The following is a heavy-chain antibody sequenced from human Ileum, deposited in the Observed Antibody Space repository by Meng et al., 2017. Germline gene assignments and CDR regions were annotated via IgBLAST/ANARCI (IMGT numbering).Heavy chain of an antibody. Sequence: GESLKISCAGSGFTFSGFWMSWVRQAPGKGLEWVANINQGGSDKYYMDSVKGRFTISRDNAENSLSLQMNSLRAEDTAVYYCARIFCTATDCYYDYWGQGTLVTVSS. CDR3: ARIFCTATDCYYDY. CDR1: GFTFSGFW. J-gene: IGHJ4*02. V-gene: IGHV3-7*01. D-gene: IGHD2-21*02. CDR2: INQGGSDK.